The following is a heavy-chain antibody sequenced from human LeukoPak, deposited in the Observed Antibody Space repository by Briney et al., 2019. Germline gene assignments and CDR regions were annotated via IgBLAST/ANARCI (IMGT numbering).Heavy chain of an antibody. CDR2: IGSNGDGI. Sequence: PGGSLRLSCAASGFIFSSYPMHWVRQAPGKGLEYVSVIGSNGDGIYYANSVKGRFTISRDNSKNTLYLQMGSLRTEDMAVHYCARGGDGYTLRYWGQGALVTVSS. CDR1: GFIFSSYP. V-gene: IGHV3-64*01. CDR3: ARGGDGYTLRY. D-gene: IGHD5-24*01. J-gene: IGHJ4*02.